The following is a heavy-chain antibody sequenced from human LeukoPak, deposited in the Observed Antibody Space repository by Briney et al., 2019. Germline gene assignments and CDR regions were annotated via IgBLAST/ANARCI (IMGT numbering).Heavy chain of an antibody. CDR3: ARVLSGWHENYYYYYYYMDV. CDR1: GYTFTTYY. Sequence: ASVKVSCKASGYTFTTYYMHWVRQAPGQGLEWMGIINPTSGSTNYAQKFQGRVTMTRDTSTSTVYLELSGLTSEDTGVYYCARVLSGWHENYYYYYYYMDVWGKGTTVTVS. D-gene: IGHD6-19*01. CDR2: INPTSGST. J-gene: IGHJ6*03. V-gene: IGHV1-46*01.